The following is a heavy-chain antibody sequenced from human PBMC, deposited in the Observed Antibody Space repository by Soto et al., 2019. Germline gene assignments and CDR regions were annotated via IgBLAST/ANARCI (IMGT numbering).Heavy chain of an antibody. CDR3: ARLGIAVAGTYYYYGMDV. V-gene: IGHV4-39*01. CDR1: GGSISSSSYY. CDR2: IYYSGST. J-gene: IGHJ6*02. D-gene: IGHD6-19*01. Sequence: SETLSLTCTVSGGSISSSSYYWGWIRQPQGKGLEWIGSIYYSGSTYYNPSLKSRVTISVDTSKNHFSLKLSSVTAADTAVYYCARLGIAVAGTYYYYGMDVWGQGTTVTVSS.